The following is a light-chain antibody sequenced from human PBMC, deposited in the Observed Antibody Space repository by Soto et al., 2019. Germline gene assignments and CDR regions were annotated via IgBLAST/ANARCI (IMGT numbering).Light chain of an antibody. Sequence: QSALTQPASVSGSPGQSITISCTGTSSDVGGYSVVSWYHQHPGKSPKLIIYDVYKRPSGVSHRFSGSKSGNTASLTISGLQAEDEADYCCHSYARPYRFVFGAGTKLTVL. V-gene: IGLV2-23*02. CDR1: SSDVGGYSV. CDR2: DVY. CDR3: HSYARPYRFV. J-gene: IGLJ2*01.